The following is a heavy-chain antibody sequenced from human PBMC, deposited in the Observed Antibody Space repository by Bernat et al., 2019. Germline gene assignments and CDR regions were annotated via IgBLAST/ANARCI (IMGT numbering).Heavy chain of an antibody. Sequence: EVQLVEFGGGLVQPGGSLRLSCAASGFTFSTYIMNWVRQAPGKGLEWVSSISSSSGYIYYADSVKGRFTISRDNAKNSLYLQMNSLRAEDTAVYYCARGGYFDYWGQGTLVTVSS. CDR3: ARGGYFDY. J-gene: IGHJ4*02. CDR1: GFTFSTYI. V-gene: IGHV3-21*01. CDR2: ISSSSGYI.